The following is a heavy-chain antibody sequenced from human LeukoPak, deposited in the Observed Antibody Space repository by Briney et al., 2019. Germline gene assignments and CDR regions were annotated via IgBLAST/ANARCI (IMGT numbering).Heavy chain of an antibody. CDR2: INHSGST. D-gene: IGHD5-18*01. CDR3: ARGRRYSYGGGYYMDV. J-gene: IGHJ6*03. V-gene: IGHV4-39*07. CDR1: GGSISSSSYY. Sequence: PSETLSLTCTVSGGSISSSSYYWGWIRQPPGKGLEWIGEINHSGSTNYNPSLKSRVTISVDTSKNQFSLKLSSVTAADTAVYYCARGRRYSYGGGYYMDVWGKGTTVTVSS.